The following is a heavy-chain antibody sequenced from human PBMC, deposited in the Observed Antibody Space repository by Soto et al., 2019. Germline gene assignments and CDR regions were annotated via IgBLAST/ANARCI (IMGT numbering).Heavy chain of an antibody. J-gene: IGHJ5*02. V-gene: IGHV1-3*01. CDR3: ARGIATGQLDP. Sequence: ASVKVSCKASGYTFTRYTMNWVRQAPGQRLEWMGWINPDNGNTKSSQKFQDRVIITRDTSASTAYMDLGSLRSEDTAVYYCARGIATGQLDPWGQGTLVTVSS. CDR2: INPDNGNT. D-gene: IGHD2-15*01. CDR1: GYTFTRYT.